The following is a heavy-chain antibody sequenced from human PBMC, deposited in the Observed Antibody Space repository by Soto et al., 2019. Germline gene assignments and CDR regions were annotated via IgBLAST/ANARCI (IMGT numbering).Heavy chain of an antibody. CDR3: ARLRGYSGYPNAVIDY. J-gene: IGHJ4*02. CDR2: IYYSGST. V-gene: IGHV4-39*01. Sequence: PSETLSLTCTVSGGSISSSSYYWGWIRQPPGKGLEWIGSIYYSGSTYYNPSLKSRVTISVDTSKNQFSLKLSSVTAADTAVYYCARLRGYSGYPNAVIDYWGQGTLVTVSS. D-gene: IGHD5-12*01. CDR1: GGSISSSSYY.